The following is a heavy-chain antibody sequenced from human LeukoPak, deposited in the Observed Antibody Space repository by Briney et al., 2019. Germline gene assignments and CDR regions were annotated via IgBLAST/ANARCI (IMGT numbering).Heavy chain of an antibody. CDR1: GFTFSSYE. D-gene: IGHD5-12*01. Sequence: PGGSLRLSCAASGFTFSSYEMNWVRQAPGKGLEWVSYISSSGSNIYYADSVKGRFTISRDNAKNSLYLQMNSLRAEDTAVYYCARGWISDSFDYRGQGTLVTVSS. V-gene: IGHV3-48*03. CDR2: ISSSGSNI. CDR3: ARGWISDSFDY. J-gene: IGHJ4*02.